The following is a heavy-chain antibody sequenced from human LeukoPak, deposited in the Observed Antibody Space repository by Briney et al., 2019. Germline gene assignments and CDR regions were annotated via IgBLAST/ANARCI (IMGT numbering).Heavy chain of an antibody. V-gene: IGHV3-66*01. J-gene: IGHJ4*02. D-gene: IGHD3-22*01. CDR1: GFTVSSNY. Sequence: GGSLRLSCAASGFTVSSNYMSWVRQAPGKGLEWVSAIYSGGSTYCADSVKGRFTISRDNSKNTLYLQMNSLRAEDTAVYYCARATLGYYDSSGYNPPFAYWGQGTLVTVSS. CDR2: IYSGGST. CDR3: ARATLGYYDSSGYNPPFAY.